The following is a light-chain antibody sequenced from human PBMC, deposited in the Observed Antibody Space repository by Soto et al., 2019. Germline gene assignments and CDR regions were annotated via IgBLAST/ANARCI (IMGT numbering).Light chain of an antibody. CDR1: GSVSSN. CDR3: HQYNNWPPWT. J-gene: IGKJ1*01. V-gene: IGKV3-15*01. Sequence: EIVMTQSPATLSVSPGERATLSCGASGSVSSNLAWYQQKPGQAPRLLMYGASTRATGIPATFRGSGSGTKFTLTISSPQSEDYAVYYCHQYNNWPPWTFAQGTKVEIK. CDR2: GAS.